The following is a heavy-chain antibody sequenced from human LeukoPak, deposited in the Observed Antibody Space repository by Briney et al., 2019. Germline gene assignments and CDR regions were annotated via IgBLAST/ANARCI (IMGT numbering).Heavy chain of an antibody. J-gene: IGHJ4*02. CDR1: GGSISSYY. D-gene: IGHD6-19*01. V-gene: IGHV4-59*01. CDR2: IYYSGST. Sequence: PSETLSLTCTVSGGSISSYYWSWIRQPPGKGLEWIGYIYYSGSTNYNPSLKSRVTISVDTSKNQFSLKLSSVTAADTAVYYCARDSSGWYDYWGQGTLVTVSS. CDR3: ARDSSGWYDY.